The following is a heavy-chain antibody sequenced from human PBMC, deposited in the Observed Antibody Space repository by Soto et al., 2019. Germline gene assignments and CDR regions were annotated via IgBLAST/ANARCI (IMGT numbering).Heavy chain of an antibody. Sequence: PSETLSLTCAVYGGSFSGYYWSWIRQPPGKGLEWIGEINHSGSTNYNPSLKSRVTISVDTSKNQFSLKLSSVTAADTAVYYCAKGYSIYGAPGAYYFGYWGQGTPVTVSS. D-gene: IGHD5-12*01. J-gene: IGHJ4*02. CDR1: GGSFSGYY. CDR2: INHSGST. V-gene: IGHV4-34*01. CDR3: AKGYSIYGAPGAYYFGY.